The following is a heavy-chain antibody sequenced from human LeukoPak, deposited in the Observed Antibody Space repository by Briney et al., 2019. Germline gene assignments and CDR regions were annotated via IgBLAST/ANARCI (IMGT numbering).Heavy chain of an antibody. CDR2: IIPMPGTV. CDR1: GGTFTSYT. V-gene: IGHV1-69*16. J-gene: IGHJ4*02. CDR3: ATTDY. Sequence: GSSVKDSCKASGGTFTSYTVSWVRQAPGQGLEWMGRIIPMPGTVKYAQKFQGRVTITTDESTSTAYMELSSLRSEDTAVYYCATTDYWGQGTLVTVSS.